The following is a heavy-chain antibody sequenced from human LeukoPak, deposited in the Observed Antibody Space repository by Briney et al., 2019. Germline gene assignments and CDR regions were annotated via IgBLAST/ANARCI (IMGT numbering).Heavy chain of an antibody. J-gene: IGHJ4*02. CDR1: GFTFSSYG. D-gene: IGHD6-13*01. CDR2: IWYDGSNK. CDR3: AKAGIAAAGVFDY. Sequence: GRSLRLSCAASGFTFSSYGMHWVRQAPGKGLVWVAVIWYDGSNKYYADSVKGRFTISRDNSKNTLYLQMNSLRAEDTAVYYCAKAGIAAAGVFDYWGQGTLVTVSS. V-gene: IGHV3-33*06.